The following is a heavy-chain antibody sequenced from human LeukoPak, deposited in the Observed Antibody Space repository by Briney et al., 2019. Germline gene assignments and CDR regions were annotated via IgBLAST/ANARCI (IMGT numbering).Heavy chain of an antibody. CDR2: ISSSGSTI. V-gene: IGHV3-48*03. CDR3: ARGYYSSSWLGTGMDV. CDR1: GFTFSSYE. J-gene: IGHJ6*04. D-gene: IGHD6-13*01. Sequence: GGSLRLSCAASGFTFSSYEMNWVRQAPGKGLEWVSYISSSGSTIYYADSVKGRFTISRDNAKNSLYLQMNSLRAEDTAVYYCARGYYSSSWLGTGMDVWGKGTTVTVSS.